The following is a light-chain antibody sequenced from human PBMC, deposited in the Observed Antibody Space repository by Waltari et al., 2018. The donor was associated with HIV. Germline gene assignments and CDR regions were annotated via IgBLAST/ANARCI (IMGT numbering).Light chain of an antibody. V-gene: IGLV2-14*01. Sequence: QSALTQPASVSGSPGQSITLSCAASSYNNGGFTYVSWYQQHPGKAPKVIIYEVNNRPSGVSTRFSGSKSGNTASLTISGLQSEDEADFYCCADISGSALVFGGGTKVTVL. CDR3: CADISGSALV. J-gene: IGLJ3*02. CDR1: SYNNGGFTY. CDR2: EVN.